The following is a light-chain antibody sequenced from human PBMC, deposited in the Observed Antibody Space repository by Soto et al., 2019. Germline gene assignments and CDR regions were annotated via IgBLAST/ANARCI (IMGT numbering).Light chain of an antibody. CDR3: SAYGSSSPLYV. V-gene: IGLV2-14*01. CDR1: SSDVGGYNY. Sequence: QSVLTQPASVSGSPGQSITISCTGTSSDVGGYNYVSWYQQHPGKAPKLMIYEVSNRPSGVSNRFSGSKSGNTASLTISGLQAEDEGDYYCSAYGSSSPLYVFGTGTKLTVL. CDR2: EVS. J-gene: IGLJ1*01.